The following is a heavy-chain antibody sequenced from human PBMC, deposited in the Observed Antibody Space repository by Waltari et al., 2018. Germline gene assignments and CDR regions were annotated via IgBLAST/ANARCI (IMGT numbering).Heavy chain of an antibody. CDR1: GGSISSYY. D-gene: IGHD1-26*01. Sequence: QVQLQESGPGLVKPSETLSLTCTVSGGSISSYYWSWIRQPPGKGLEWIGYIYYSGSTNYNPSLKSRVTISVDTSKNQFSLKLSSVTAADTAVYYCARDGSGSYYRYFDYWGQGTLVTVSS. J-gene: IGHJ4*02. CDR3: ARDGSGSYYRYFDY. V-gene: IGHV4-59*01. CDR2: IYYSGST.